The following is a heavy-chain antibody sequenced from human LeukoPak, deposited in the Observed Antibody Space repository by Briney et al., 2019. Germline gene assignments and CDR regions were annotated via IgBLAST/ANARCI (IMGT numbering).Heavy chain of an antibody. Sequence: GASVKVSCKASGGTFSSYAISWVRQAPGQGLEWMGRIIPIFGTANYAQKFQGRVTITTDESTSTTYMELSSLRSEDTAVYYCATDPPYYYDSSGDNDAFDIWGQGTMVTVSP. CDR2: IIPIFGTA. V-gene: IGHV1-69*05. CDR3: ATDPPYYYDSSGDNDAFDI. J-gene: IGHJ3*02. D-gene: IGHD3-22*01. CDR1: GGTFSSYA.